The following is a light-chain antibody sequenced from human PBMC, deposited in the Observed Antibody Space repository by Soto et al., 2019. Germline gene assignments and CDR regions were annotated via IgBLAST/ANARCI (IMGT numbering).Light chain of an antibody. CDR1: RSVSNR. CDR3: QQYYNWPVT. J-gene: IGKJ4*01. CDR2: GAS. V-gene: IGKV3-15*01. Sequence: EILMTQSPATLSVSPGETVTFSCRASRSVSNRLAWYQHKPGQAPRLLISGASNGATGIPPKFSGSGSGTEFTLNVDSLQSDDIAVYYCQQYYNWPVTFGGGTKVDIK.